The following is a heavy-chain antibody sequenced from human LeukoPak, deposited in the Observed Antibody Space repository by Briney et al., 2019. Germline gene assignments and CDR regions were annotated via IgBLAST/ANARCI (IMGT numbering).Heavy chain of an antibody. J-gene: IGHJ5*02. Sequence: SETLSLACTVSGVSMSSSPYYWGWIRHPPGKGLEWIGTIYDSGNTNYNPSLRSRLTISVDTSRNQFSLKLSSVTAADTAVYYCARRDRYCSSTSCYGHRFDPWGQGTLVTVSS. D-gene: IGHD2-2*01. V-gene: IGHV4-39*01. CDR3: ARRDRYCSSTSCYGHRFDP. CDR1: GVSMSSSPYY. CDR2: IYDSGNT.